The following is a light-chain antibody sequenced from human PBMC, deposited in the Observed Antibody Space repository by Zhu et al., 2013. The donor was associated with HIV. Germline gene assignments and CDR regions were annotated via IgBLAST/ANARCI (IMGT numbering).Light chain of an antibody. V-gene: IGLV2-8*01. CDR3: SSYAGSNNFVV. J-gene: IGLJ2*01. CDR2: EVS. Sequence: QSALTQPPSASGSPGQSVTISCTGTNSDVGDYNYVSWYQQHPGKAPKLLIYEVSLRLSGVPDRFSGSKSRNTASLTVSGLQAEDEADYYCSSYAGSNNFVVFGGGTKLTVL. CDR1: NSDVGDYNY.